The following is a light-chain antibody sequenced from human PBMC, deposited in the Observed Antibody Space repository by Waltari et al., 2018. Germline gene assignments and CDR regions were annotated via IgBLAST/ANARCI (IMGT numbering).Light chain of an antibody. Sequence: EIVLTTSPGTLSLSPGERATLPCRASQSVGRSLAWYQQKPGQAPRLLIYGASNRATGIPDRFSGSGSGTDFSLTISRLEPEDFSVYYCQHYVRLPVTFGQGTRVEIK. CDR1: QSVGRS. CDR3: QHYVRLPVT. J-gene: IGKJ1*01. CDR2: GAS. V-gene: IGKV3-20*01.